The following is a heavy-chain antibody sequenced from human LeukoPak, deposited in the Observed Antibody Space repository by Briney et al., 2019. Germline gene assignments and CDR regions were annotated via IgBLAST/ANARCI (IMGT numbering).Heavy chain of an antibody. D-gene: IGHD3-22*01. J-gene: IGHJ3*02. Sequence: GGSLRLSCAASGFTFSSYWMSWVRQAPGKGLEWVANIKQDGSEKYYVDSVKGRFTISRDNAKNSLYLQMNSLRAEDTAVYYCAKDLIVRQNYYDSSGYYPNDAFDIWGQGTTVTVSS. CDR1: GFTFSSYW. V-gene: IGHV3-7*01. CDR2: IKQDGSEK. CDR3: AKDLIVRQNYYDSSGYYPNDAFDI.